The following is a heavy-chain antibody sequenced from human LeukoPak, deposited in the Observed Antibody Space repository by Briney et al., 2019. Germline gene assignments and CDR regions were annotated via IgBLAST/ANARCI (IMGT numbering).Heavy chain of an antibody. CDR3: ARAGYYGSGSYPNWYFDL. J-gene: IGHJ2*01. V-gene: IGHV4-59*01. CDR2: IYYSGST. Sequence: SETLSLTCTVSGGSISSYYWSWIRQPPGKGLEWIGYIYYSGSTNYNPSLKSRVTISVDTSKNQFSLKLSSVTAADTAVYYCARAGYYGSGSYPNWYFDLWGRGTLVTVSS. CDR1: GGSISSYY. D-gene: IGHD3-10*01.